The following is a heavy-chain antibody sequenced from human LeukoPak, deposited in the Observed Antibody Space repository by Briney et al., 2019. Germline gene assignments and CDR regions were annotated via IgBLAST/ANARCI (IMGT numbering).Heavy chain of an antibody. CDR3: ASLGTLRS. CDR1: GDSVSSSSYY. CDR2: ISYSGTN. Sequence: PSETLSLTCTVSGDSVSSSSYYWGWIRQPQGKGLEWIGSISYSGTNYNNPSLKSRVSISIDTSKNQFSVKLTSVTAADTAMYYCASLGTLRSWGQGTLVTVSS. V-gene: IGHV4-39*01. D-gene: IGHD7-27*01. J-gene: IGHJ5*02.